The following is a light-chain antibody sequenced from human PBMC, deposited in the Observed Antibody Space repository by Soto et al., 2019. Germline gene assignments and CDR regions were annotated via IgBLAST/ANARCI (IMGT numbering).Light chain of an antibody. CDR3: GTWDGSLSAVV. V-gene: IGLV1-51*01. CDR2: GNN. J-gene: IGLJ2*01. CDR1: SSNIGNNY. Sequence: SVLTQPPSVSAAPGQKVTISCSGSSSNIGNNYVSWYQQLPGTAPKLLIYGNNKRPSGIPDRFSGSKSGTSATLGITGLQTGDEADYYCGTWDGSLSAVVFGGRTKLTVL.